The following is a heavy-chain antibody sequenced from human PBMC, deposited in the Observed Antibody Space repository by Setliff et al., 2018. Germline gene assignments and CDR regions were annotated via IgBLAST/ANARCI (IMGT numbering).Heavy chain of an antibody. D-gene: IGHD6-19*01. V-gene: IGHV1-18*04. CDR1: GYSFTSHY. J-gene: IGHJ4*02. CDR2: INPNNGKT. Sequence: ASVKVSCKTSGYSFTSHYMHWVRQAPGQGLEWMGWINPNNGKTNYAQKIQGRVTMTTDTSTSTAYMDLRSLRSDDTATYYCARDGVAGLPVDWGQGTLVTVSS. CDR3: ARDGVAGLPVD.